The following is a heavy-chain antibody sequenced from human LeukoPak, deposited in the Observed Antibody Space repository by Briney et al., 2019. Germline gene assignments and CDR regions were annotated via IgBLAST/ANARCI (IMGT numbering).Heavy chain of an antibody. CDR1: GGSISSGSYY. V-gene: IGHV4-61*02. J-gene: IGHJ6*03. D-gene: IGHD3-22*01. CDR3: ARDSSGYYYSYYYYYMDV. Sequence: PSETLSLTCAVSGGSISSGSYYWSWIRQPAGKGLEWIGRIYTSGSTNYNPSLKSRVTISVDTSKNQFSLKLSSVTAADTAVYYCARDSSGYYYSYYYYYMDVWGKGTTVTISS. CDR2: IYTSGST.